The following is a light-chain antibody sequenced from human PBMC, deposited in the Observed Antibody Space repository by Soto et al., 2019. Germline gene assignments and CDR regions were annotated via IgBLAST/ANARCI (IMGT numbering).Light chain of an antibody. CDR2: GAS. Sequence: EVLMTQSPVTLFVSPGETVTPSCRASQTISTNLAWYQHRPGQPPRLLIYGASTRATGIPATFSGSGSGTDFTLTISRLEPEDFAVYYCQQYGSSPSWTFGQGTKVDIK. CDR1: QTISTN. V-gene: IGKV3-20*01. CDR3: QQYGSSPSWT. J-gene: IGKJ1*01.